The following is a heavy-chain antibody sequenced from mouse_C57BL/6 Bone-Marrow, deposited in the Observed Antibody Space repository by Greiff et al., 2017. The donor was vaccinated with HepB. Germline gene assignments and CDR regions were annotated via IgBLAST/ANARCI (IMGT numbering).Heavy chain of an antibody. V-gene: IGHV1-80*01. Sequence: QVQLQQSGAGLVKPGASVKISCKASGYAFSSYWVNWVKQRPGKGLEGIGPIYPGDGDTNYNGKFKGKATLTADKSSSTAYMQLSSLTSEDSAVYFCARWGSSTYWYFDVWGTGTTVTVSS. CDR2: IYPGDGDT. J-gene: IGHJ1*03. CDR3: ARWGSSTYWYFDV. CDR1: GYAFSSYW. D-gene: IGHD1-1*01.